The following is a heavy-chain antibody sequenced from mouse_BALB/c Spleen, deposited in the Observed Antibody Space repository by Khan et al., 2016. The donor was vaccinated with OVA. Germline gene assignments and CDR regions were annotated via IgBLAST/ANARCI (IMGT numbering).Heavy chain of an antibody. CDR3: ASAAVVDSDWYLDV. Sequence: EVELVESGGGLVQPGGSLRLSCATSGFTFTDYYMSWVRQPPGKALEWLGFIRNKAKGYTTEYSASVKGRFTISRDNSQSIVYLQMNTLRGEDSATYDCASAAVVDSDWYLDVWGAGTTVTVSS. V-gene: IGHV7-3*02. CDR1: GFTFTDYY. D-gene: IGHD1-1*01. J-gene: IGHJ1*01. CDR2: IRNKAKGYTT.